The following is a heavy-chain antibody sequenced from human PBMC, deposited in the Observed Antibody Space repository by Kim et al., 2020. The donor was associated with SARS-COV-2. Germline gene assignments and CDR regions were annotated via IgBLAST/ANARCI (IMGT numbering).Heavy chain of an antibody. J-gene: IGHJ4*02. Sequence: SETLSLTCAVYGGSFSGYYWSWIRQPPGKGLEWIGEINHSGSTNYNPSLKSRVTISVDTSKNQFSLKLSSVTAADTAVYYCARGGEYSGYGFDYWGQGTLVTVSS. CDR1: GGSFSGYY. CDR2: INHSGST. D-gene: IGHD5-12*01. V-gene: IGHV4-34*01. CDR3: ARGGEYSGYGFDY.